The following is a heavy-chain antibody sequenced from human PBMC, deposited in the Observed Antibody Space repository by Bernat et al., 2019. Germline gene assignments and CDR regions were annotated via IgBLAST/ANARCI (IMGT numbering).Heavy chain of an antibody. D-gene: IGHD5-18*01. CDR2: IWYDGSNK. CDR3: ARESSDVDTAMAPLLDSMGFDP. J-gene: IGHJ5*02. Sequence: QVQLVESGGGVVQPGRFLRLSCAASGFTFSSYGMHWVRQAPGKGLEWVAVIWYDGSNKYYADSVKGRFTISRDNSKNTLYLQMNSLRAEDTAVYYCARESSDVDTAMAPLLDSMGFDPWGQGTLVTVSS. V-gene: IGHV3-33*01. CDR1: GFTFSSYG.